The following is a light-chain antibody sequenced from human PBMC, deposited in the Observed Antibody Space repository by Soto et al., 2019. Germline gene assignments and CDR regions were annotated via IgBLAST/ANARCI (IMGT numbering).Light chain of an antibody. CDR1: SSDIGGYNY. V-gene: IGLV2-14*01. Sequence: QSALTQPASVSGSPGQSITISCTGTSSDIGGYNYVSWYQQHPGKAPKLMIYEVSNRPSGVSNRFSGSKSGNTASLTISGLQADEEAYYYCSSFTSSSTGVFGGGTKLTVL. J-gene: IGLJ3*02. CDR3: SSFTSSSTGV. CDR2: EVS.